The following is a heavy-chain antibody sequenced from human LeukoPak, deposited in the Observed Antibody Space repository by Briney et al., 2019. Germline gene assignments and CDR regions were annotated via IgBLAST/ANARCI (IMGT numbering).Heavy chain of an antibody. J-gene: IGHJ4*02. Sequence: GASVKVSCKASGYTFTGYYMHWVRQAPGQGLEWMGWINPNSGGTNYAQKVQGRVTMTTDTSTSTAYMELRSLRSDDTAVYYCARGGSESRGYSRLWGQGTLVTVSS. CDR1: GYTFTGYY. CDR3: ARGGSESRGYSRL. D-gene: IGHD3-22*01. CDR2: INPNSGGT. V-gene: IGHV1-2*02.